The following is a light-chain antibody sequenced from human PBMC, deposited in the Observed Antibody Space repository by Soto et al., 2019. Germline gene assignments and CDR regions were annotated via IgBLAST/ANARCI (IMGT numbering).Light chain of an antibody. CDR3: QQYNSWLWT. J-gene: IGKJ1*01. Sequence: EIGMTQSLATLSLSQGEGATLSCRASQSVSSKLAWYQQKPGQAPRLLIYGASTRATGIPARFSGSGSGTEFTLIISSLQSEDSAVYYCQQYNSWLWTFGQGTKVDI. CDR1: QSVSSK. CDR2: GAS. V-gene: IGKV3-15*01.